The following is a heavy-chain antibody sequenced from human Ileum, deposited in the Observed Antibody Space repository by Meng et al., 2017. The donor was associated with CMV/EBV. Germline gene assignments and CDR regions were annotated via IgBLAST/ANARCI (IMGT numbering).Heavy chain of an antibody. Sequence: GGSLRLSCVASGFTFSNFWMHWARQAPGKGLVWVSRIAYDASKTFYADSVKGRFTTSRDNARNTVYLQMNSLRAEDMAVYYCARGTVGTNYYFDYWGQGTLVTVSS. CDR2: IAYDASKT. V-gene: IGHV3-74*01. J-gene: IGHJ4*02. CDR3: ARGTVGTNYYFDY. CDR1: GFTFSNFW. D-gene: IGHD1-26*01.